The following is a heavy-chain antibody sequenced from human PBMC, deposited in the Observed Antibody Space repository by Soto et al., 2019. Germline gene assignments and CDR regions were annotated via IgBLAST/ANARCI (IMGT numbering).Heavy chain of an antibody. CDR3: ARDLKVMVGYYDFWSGSVGYGMDV. CDR1: GFAFSGYG. CDR2: KSNDGSNT. J-gene: IGHJ6*02. D-gene: IGHD3-3*01. Sequence: GGSLRLSCAASGFAFSGYGMHWVRQAPGKGLEWMTHKSNDGSNTSYADYVKGRFTISRDNVKNTLYLQMNSLRAEDTAVYYCARDLKVMVGYYDFWSGSVGYGMDVWGQGTTVTVSS. V-gene: IGHV3-33*01.